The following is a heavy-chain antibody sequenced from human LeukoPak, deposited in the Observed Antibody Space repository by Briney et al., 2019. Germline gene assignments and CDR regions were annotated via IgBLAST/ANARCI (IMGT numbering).Heavy chain of an antibody. D-gene: IGHD6-19*01. CDR2: ITSRSSYR. J-gene: IGHJ4*02. CDR3: ARDRSSGWSYYFDY. V-gene: IGHV3-21*06. Sequence: GGSLRLSCVASEFTFSDYTMHWVRQARGKGLEWVSSITSRSSYRFYADSVKGRFTISRDNAKNSLYLQMNSLRVEDTAVYYCARDRSSGWSYYFDYWGQGSLVTVSS. CDR1: EFTFSDYT.